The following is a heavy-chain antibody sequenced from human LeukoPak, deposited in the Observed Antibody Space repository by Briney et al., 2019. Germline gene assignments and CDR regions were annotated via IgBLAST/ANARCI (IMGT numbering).Heavy chain of an antibody. CDR3: ARDRGIAVAGTSWFDP. V-gene: IGHV1-69*13. CDR2: IIPIFGTA. CDR1: GYTFTSYG. J-gene: IGHJ5*02. D-gene: IGHD6-19*01. Sequence: ASVKVSCKASGYTFTSYGISWVRQAPGQGLEWMGGIIPIFGTANYAQKFQGRVTITADESTSTAYMELSSLRSEDTAVYYCARDRGIAVAGTSWFDPWGQGTLVTVSS.